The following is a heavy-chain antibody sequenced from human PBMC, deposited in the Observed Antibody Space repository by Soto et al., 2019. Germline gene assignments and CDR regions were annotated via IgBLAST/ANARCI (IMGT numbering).Heavy chain of an antibody. J-gene: IGHJ3*02. Sequence: SETLPLTCTVSGGSISSGGYYWSWIRQHPGKGLEWIGYIYYSGSTYYNPSLKSRVTISVDTSKNQFSLKLSSVTAADTAVYYCARAEKAEGDAFDIWGQGTMVTVSS. CDR3: ARAEKAEGDAFDI. CDR1: GGSISSGGYY. CDR2: IYYSGST. V-gene: IGHV4-31*03. D-gene: IGHD6-25*01.